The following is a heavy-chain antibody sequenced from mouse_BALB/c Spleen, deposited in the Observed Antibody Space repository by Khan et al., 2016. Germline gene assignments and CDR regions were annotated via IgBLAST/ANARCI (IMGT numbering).Heavy chain of an antibody. CDR1: GYTFTSYW. CDR3: ARNYYGFDY. J-gene: IGHJ2*01. Sequence: QVQLKQSGAELARPGASVKLSCKASGYTFTSYWMQWVKQRPGQGLEWIGAIYPGDGDTRYTQKFKGKATLTADKSSSTAYMQLSSLASEDSAVYYCARNYYGFDYWGQGTTLTVSS. D-gene: IGHD1-1*01. CDR2: IYPGDGDT. V-gene: IGHV1-87*01.